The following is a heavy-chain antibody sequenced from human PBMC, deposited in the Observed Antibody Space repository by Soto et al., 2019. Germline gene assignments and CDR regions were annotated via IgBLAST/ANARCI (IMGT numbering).Heavy chain of an antibody. D-gene: IGHD3-22*01. Sequence: ASVKVSCKVSGYTLTELSMHWVRQAPGKGLEWTGGFDPEDGETIYAQKFQGRVTMTEDTSTDTAYMELSSLRSEDTAVYYCAMNYYDSSGYYTNFDYWGQGTLVTVSS. CDR2: FDPEDGET. J-gene: IGHJ4*02. V-gene: IGHV1-24*01. CDR1: GYTLTELS. CDR3: AMNYYDSSGYYTNFDY.